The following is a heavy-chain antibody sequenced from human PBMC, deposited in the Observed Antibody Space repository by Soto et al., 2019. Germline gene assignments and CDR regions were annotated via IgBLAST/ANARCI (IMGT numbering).Heavy chain of an antibody. Sequence: HPGGSLRLSCAASGFTFSSYAMSWVRQAPGKGLEWVSAISGSGGSTYYADSLKSRLTITKDTSKNQVVLTMTNMDPVDTATYYCAHTFVEGYCSSTSCLGWFDPWGQGTLVTVSS. V-gene: IGHV3-23*01. CDR2: ISGSGGST. J-gene: IGHJ5*02. D-gene: IGHD2-2*01. CDR3: AHTFVEGYCSSTSCLGWFDP. CDR1: GFTFSSYA.